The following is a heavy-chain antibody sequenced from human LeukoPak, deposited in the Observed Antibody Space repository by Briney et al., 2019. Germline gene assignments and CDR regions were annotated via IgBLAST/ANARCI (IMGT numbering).Heavy chain of an antibody. D-gene: IGHD4-23*01. CDR1: GFTFSSYW. J-gene: IGHJ4*02. CDR3: ARVRVPYGGTHSLDY. CDR2: INHSGST. Sequence: GSLRLSCAASGFTFSSYWMSWVRQPPGKGLEWIGEINHSGSTNYNPSLKSRVTISVDTSKNQFSLKLSSVTAADTAVYYCARVRVPYGGTHSLDYWGQGTLVTVSS. V-gene: IGHV4-34*01.